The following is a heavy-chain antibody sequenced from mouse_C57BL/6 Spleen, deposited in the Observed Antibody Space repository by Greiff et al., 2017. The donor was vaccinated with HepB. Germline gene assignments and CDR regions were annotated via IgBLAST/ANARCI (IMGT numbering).Heavy chain of an antibody. V-gene: IGHV5-9*01. CDR2: ISGGGGNT. Sequence: EVQLVESGGGLVKPGGSLKLSCAASGFTFSSYTMSWVRQTPEKRLEWVATISGGGGNTYYPDSVKGRFTISRDNAKNTLYLQMSSLRSEDTALYYCARGGLRGNFDYWGQGTTLTVSS. J-gene: IGHJ2*01. CDR3: ARGGLRGNFDY. CDR1: GFTFSSYT. D-gene: IGHD2-4*01.